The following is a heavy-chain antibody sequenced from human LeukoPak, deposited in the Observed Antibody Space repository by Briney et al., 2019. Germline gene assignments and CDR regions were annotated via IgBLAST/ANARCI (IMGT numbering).Heavy chain of an antibody. V-gene: IGHV3-74*01. Sequence: PGGSLRLSCAASGFTFGSYWMHWVRQAPGKGLVWVSRINTDGGDTIYADSVKGRFTISRDNAKNTLFLQMNSRRAEDTAVYYCARDEKIVGASGQDYWGQGTLVTVSS. D-gene: IGHD1-26*01. CDR3: ARDEKIVGASGQDY. CDR1: GFTFGSYW. J-gene: IGHJ4*02. CDR2: INTDGGDT.